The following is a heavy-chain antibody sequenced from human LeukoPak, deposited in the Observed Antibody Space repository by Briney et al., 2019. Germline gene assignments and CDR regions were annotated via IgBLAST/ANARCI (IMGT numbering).Heavy chain of an antibody. Sequence: SETLSLTCTVSGGSISSYYWSWIRQPPGKGLEWIGYIYYSGSTNYNPSLKSRVTISVDTSKNQFSLKLSSVTAADTAVYYCASLRDEYYYDSSGYPIDYWGQGTLVTVSS. D-gene: IGHD3-22*01. CDR3: ASLRDEYYYDSSGYPIDY. CDR2: IYYSGST. CDR1: GGSISSYY. V-gene: IGHV4-59*12. J-gene: IGHJ4*02.